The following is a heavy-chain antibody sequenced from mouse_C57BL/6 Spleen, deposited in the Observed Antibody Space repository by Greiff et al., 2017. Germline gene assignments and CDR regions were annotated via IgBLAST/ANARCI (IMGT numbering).Heavy chain of an antibody. J-gene: IGHJ3*01. Sequence: VQLQQSGPELVKPGASVKMSCKASGYTFTDYNMHWVKQSHGKSLEWIGYINPNNGGTSSNQKFKGKATLTGNKSSSTAYMALRSLTSEDSAVYDGARPGYYPGFAYWGQGTLVTVSA. CDR3: ARPGYYPGFAY. CDR1: GYTFTDYN. CDR2: INPNNGGT. V-gene: IGHV1-22*01. D-gene: IGHD2-3*01.